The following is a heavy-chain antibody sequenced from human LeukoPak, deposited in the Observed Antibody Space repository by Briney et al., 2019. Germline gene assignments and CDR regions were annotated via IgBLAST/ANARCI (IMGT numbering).Heavy chain of an antibody. CDR2: ISYDGSNK. D-gene: IGHD2-2*01. CDR3: ARDSPDIVVVPAAADY. Sequence: GRSLRLSCAASGFTFSSYAMHWVRQAPGKGLEWVAVISYDGSNKYYADSVKGRFTISRDNSKNTLYLQMNSLRAEDTAVYYCARDSPDIVVVPAAADYWGQGTLVTVSS. CDR1: GFTFSSYA. V-gene: IGHV3-30-3*01. J-gene: IGHJ4*02.